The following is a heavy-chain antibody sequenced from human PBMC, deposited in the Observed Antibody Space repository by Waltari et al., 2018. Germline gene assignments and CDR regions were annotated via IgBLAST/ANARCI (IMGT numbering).Heavy chain of an antibody. CDR1: GSTFTANA. CDR2: VIPVLGAP. V-gene: IGHV1-69*01. CDR3: ARKAGSCSGDACWALDY. Sequence: QVPLVQSGAEVKKPGSSGKVSCMFSGSTFTANAGSWVRQAPGQGREWMGGVIPVLGAPKYSPKFQDRVTITADASSTTAYLELSNLRSEDTAKYYCARKAGSCSGDACWALDYWGQGTLVTVSS. D-gene: IGHD2-15*01. J-gene: IGHJ4*02.